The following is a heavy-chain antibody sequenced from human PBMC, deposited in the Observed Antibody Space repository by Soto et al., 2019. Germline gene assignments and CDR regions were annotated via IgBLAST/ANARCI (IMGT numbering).Heavy chain of an antibody. CDR2: IYHSGST. Sequence: SETLSLTCAVSGGSISSGGYSWSWIRQPPGKGLEWIGYIYHSGSTYYNPSLKSRVTISVDRSKNQFSLKLSSVTAADTAVYYCARVQGKYYDILTGYYRDNWFDPWGQGTLVTV. CDR3: ARVQGKYYDILTGYYRDNWFDP. D-gene: IGHD3-9*01. V-gene: IGHV4-30-2*01. CDR1: GGSISSGGYS. J-gene: IGHJ5*02.